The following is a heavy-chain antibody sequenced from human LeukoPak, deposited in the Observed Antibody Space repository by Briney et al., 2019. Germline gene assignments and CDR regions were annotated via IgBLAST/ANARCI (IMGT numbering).Heavy chain of an antibody. CDR1: GYTFTGYY. CDR2: INPSGGST. CDR3: ARGMAGIAAAGAIDY. J-gene: IGHJ4*02. V-gene: IGHV1-46*01. Sequence: ASVKVSCKASGYTFTGYYTHWVRQAPGQGLEWMGIINPSGGSTSYAQKFQGRVTMTRDTSTSTVYMELSSLRSEDTAVYYCARGMAGIAAAGAIDYWGQGTLVTVSS. D-gene: IGHD6-13*01.